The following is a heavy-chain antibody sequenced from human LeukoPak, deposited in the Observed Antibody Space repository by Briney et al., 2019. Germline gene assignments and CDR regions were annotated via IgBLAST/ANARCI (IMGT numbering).Heavy chain of an antibody. D-gene: IGHD5-18*01. CDR3: GEELGYSYGYEW. CDR1: GGSISSYY. V-gene: IGHV4-59*13. Sequence: SETLSLTCTVSGGSISSYYWSWIRQPPGKGLEGLGFFYYSGSTNYNPPLRSRVTISVDTSKNQFSLKLSPVTAGDTAVYYRGEELGYSYGYEWWGQGTLVTVSS. CDR2: FYYSGST. J-gene: IGHJ4*02.